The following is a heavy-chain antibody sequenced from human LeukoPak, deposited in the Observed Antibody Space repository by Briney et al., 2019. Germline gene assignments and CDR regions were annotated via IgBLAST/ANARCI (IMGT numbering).Heavy chain of an antibody. V-gene: IGHV3-48*04. J-gene: IGHJ4*02. CDR1: GFTLSSYS. Sequence: GGSLRLSCAASGFTLSSYSMNWVRQAPGKGLEWISYIDSNTYGNTIYYPHTVKGRFTISRDNAKNSLYLQMNSLRAEDTAVYYCAREGSYYYDSSGYYPLRGTFDYWGQGTLVTVSS. D-gene: IGHD3-22*01. CDR3: AREGSYYYDSSGYYPLRGTFDY. CDR2: IDSNTYGNTI.